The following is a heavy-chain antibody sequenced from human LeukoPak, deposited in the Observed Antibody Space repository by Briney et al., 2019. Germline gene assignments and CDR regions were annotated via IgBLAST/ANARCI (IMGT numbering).Heavy chain of an antibody. J-gene: IGHJ4*02. CDR2: IYYSGST. CDR3: ARLYSYGSWPYYFDY. Sequence: PSETLSLTCTVSGGSISSYYWSWIRQPPGKGLEWIGYIYYSGSTNYNPSLKSRVTISVDTSKNQFSLKLSSVTAADTAVYYCARLYSYGSWPYYFDYWGQGTLVTVSS. CDR1: GGSISSYY. D-gene: IGHD5-18*01. V-gene: IGHV4-59*08.